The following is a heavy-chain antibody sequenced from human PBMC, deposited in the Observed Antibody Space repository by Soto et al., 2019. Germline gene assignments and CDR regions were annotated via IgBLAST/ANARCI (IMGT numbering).Heavy chain of an antibody. CDR2: ISAAGDP. V-gene: IGHV3-13*05. CDR3: ARTDRDFYGLDV. Sequence: EVQLVESGGGLVQPGGSLRLSCEASGFTFRNYDMHWVRQGTGKGLEWVSGISAAGDPDYADSVEGRFTISRENAQNSFLLQMKSIRVGDTAVYYCARTDRDFYGLDVWGQGTTVIVSS. CDR1: GFTFRNYD. J-gene: IGHJ6*02.